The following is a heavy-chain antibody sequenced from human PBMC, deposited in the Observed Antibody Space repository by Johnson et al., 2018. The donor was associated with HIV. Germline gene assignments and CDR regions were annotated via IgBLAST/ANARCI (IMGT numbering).Heavy chain of an antibody. CDR2: ISYDGSEK. CDR3: ARNGLIPAAKGVAFDI. V-gene: IGHV3-30*09. CDR1: GFTFSSYA. D-gene: IGHD2-2*01. Sequence: QVQLVESGGGVVLPGGSLRLSCAASGFTFSSYAMHWVRQAPGKGLEWLAIISYDGSEKLFADSVKGRFAISRDSSKNTLYLQMNSLRAEDTAVYYCARNGLIPAAKGVAFDIWGHGTTVTVSS. J-gene: IGHJ3*02.